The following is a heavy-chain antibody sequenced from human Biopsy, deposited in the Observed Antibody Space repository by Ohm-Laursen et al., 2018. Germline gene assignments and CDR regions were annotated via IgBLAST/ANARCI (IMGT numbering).Heavy chain of an antibody. CDR2: ISETSSHI. CDR1: GSRVCSYD. V-gene: IGHV3-21*01. J-gene: IGHJ6*02. CDR3: AKDSSRRAREGGMDV. Sequence: SLRLSRAPSGSRVCSYDMNWFRQAPGKGPEWISYISETSSHIYDADSVRGRFTVARDITKNSLYLQLNSLRVEDTAVYYCAKDSSRRAREGGMDVWGQGTTVTVSS. D-gene: IGHD6-6*01.